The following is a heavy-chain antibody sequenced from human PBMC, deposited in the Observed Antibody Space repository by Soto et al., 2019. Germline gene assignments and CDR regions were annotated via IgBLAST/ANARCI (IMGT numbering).Heavy chain of an antibody. CDR1: GYTFTSYY. J-gene: IGHJ6*02. D-gene: IGHD2-2*01. CDR3: ARGNIVVVPAASSSDYYYGMDV. V-gene: IGHV1-46*01. Sequence: ASVKVSCKASGYTFTSYYMHWVRQAPGQGLEWMGIINPSGGSTSYAQKFQGRVTMTRDTSTSTVYMELSSLRSEDTAVYYCARGNIVVVPAASSSDYYYGMDVWGQGTTVTVSS. CDR2: INPSGGST.